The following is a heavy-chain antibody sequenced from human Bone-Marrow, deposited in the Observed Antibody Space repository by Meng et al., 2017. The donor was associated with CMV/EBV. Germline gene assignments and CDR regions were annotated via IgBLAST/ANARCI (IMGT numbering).Heavy chain of an antibody. V-gene: IGHV3-74*01. CDR2: INSDGSST. Sequence: GGSLRLSCAASGFTFSSYWMHWVRQAPGKGLVWVSRINSDGSSTSYADSVKGRFTISRDNSKNTLYLQMNSLRAEDTAVYYCARDLRRPTYATSYYYYGMDVWGQGTTVTASS. J-gene: IGHJ6*02. D-gene: IGHD3-10*01. CDR3: ARDLRRPTYATSYYYYGMDV. CDR1: GFTFSSYW.